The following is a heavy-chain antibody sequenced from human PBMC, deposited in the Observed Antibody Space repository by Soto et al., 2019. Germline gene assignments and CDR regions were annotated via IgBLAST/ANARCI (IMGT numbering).Heavy chain of an antibody. CDR1: GFTFSSYG. Sequence: GESLKISCAASGFTFSSYGMHWVRQAPGKGLEWVAVISYDGSNKYYADSVKGRFTISRDNSKNTLYLQMNSLRAEDTAVYYCAKGPYGDSLGKTFDYWGQGTLVTVSS. V-gene: IGHV3-30*18. CDR2: ISYDGSNK. D-gene: IGHD4-17*01. J-gene: IGHJ4*02. CDR3: AKGPYGDSLGKTFDY.